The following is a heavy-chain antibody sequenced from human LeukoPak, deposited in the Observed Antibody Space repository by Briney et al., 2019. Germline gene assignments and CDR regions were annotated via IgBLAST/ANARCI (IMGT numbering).Heavy chain of an antibody. D-gene: IGHD1-26*01. CDR1: GFTFSSYY. V-gene: IGHV3-30*02. CDR3: ARVIKWELEAIDY. CDR2: IRYDGSNK. Sequence: GGSLRLSCAASGFTFSSYYLHWVRQAPGKGLEWVAFIRYDGSNKYYADSVKGRFTISRDNSKNTLYLQMNSLRAEDTAVYYCARVIKWELEAIDYWGQGTLVTVSS. J-gene: IGHJ4*02.